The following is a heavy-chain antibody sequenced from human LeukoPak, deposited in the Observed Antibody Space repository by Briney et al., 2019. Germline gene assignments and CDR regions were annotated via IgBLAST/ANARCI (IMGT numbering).Heavy chain of an antibody. J-gene: IGHJ4*02. CDR3: ASLSMVRGVIMDY. CDR2: INPTGGVT. D-gene: IGHD3-10*01. V-gene: IGHV1-46*01. Sequence: GASVKVSCKASGYSFTTDYMHWVRQAPGQGLEWMGIINPTGGVTAYAQKFQGRVTMTRDTSTSTVYIALSSLRSEDTAVYYCASLSMVRGVIMDYWGQGTLVTVSS. CDR1: GYSFTTDY.